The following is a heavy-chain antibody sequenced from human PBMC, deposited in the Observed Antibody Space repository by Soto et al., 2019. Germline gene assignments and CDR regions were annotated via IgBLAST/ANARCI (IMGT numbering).Heavy chain of an antibody. V-gene: IGHV1-69*02. CDR2: IIPIIGII. CDR1: GGTFSTYT. CDR3: ARVYCSGGSCYSIDY. D-gene: IGHD2-15*01. Sequence: SVKVSCKASGGTFSTYTITWVRQAPGQGLEWMGRIIPIIGIINYAQKFQGRVTISADKFTGTVYMELSSLRSEGTAVYYCARVYCSGGSCYSIDYWGQGTLVTVSS. J-gene: IGHJ4*02.